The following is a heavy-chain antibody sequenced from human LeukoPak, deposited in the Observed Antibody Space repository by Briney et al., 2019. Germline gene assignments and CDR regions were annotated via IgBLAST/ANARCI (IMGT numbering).Heavy chain of an antibody. Sequence: SETLSLTCTVSGGSISSGGYYWSWIRQHPGKGLEWIGYIYYSGSTYYNPSLKSRVTISVDTSKNQFSLKLSSVTAADTAVYYCARVVRTGNKHDAFDIWGQGTMVTVS. CDR2: IYYSGST. J-gene: IGHJ3*02. D-gene: IGHD1/OR15-1a*01. CDR1: GGSISSGGYY. V-gene: IGHV4-31*03. CDR3: ARVVRTGNKHDAFDI.